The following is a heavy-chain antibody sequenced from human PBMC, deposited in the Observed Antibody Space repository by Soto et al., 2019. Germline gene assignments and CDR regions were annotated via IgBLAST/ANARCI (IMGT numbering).Heavy chain of an antibody. Sequence: GGSLRLSCAASGFSVSDFYITWIRQAPGKGLEYVTVIYTGGTSHYADSVRGRFTISRDNFRNTVSLQMRGLRGDDTAVYYCARREYDTGDFDHWGQGTLVTVS. D-gene: IGHD7-27*01. J-gene: IGHJ4*02. CDR2: IYTGGTS. CDR3: ARREYDTGDFDH. CDR1: GFSVSDFY. V-gene: IGHV3-53*01.